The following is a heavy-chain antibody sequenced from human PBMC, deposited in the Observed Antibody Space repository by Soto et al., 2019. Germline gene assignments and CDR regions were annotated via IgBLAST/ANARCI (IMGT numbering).Heavy chain of an antibody. CDR1: GFTFSNYG. Sequence: EVQLVESGGGLVQPGGSLRLSCAASGFTFSNYGMNWVRQAPGKGLEWVSSIRSSGSSMYYADSVKGRFTISRDKGKNSLYLQMSSLRAEDTAIYYCAREVYFDYWGQGTLVTVSS. CDR2: IRSSGSSM. CDR3: AREVYFDY. V-gene: IGHV3-48*01. J-gene: IGHJ4*02.